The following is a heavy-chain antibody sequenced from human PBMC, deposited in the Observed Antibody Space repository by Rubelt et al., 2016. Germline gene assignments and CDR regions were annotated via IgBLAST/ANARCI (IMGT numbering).Heavy chain of an antibody. CDR1: GDTLSVFS. CDR3: STADSSSWYDATDT. CDR2: FDGEDGET. D-gene: IGHD6-13*01. V-gene: IGHV1-24*01. Sequence: QVQLVQSGAVLKKPGPSVKVSCKVSGDTLSVFSIHWVRQAPGKGLEWMGGFDGEDGETVYAQNFQGRLIMTADTSTDTGYMELSRLTSADTAVYYCSTADSSSWYDATDTWGQGTMVTVAS. J-gene: IGHJ3*02.